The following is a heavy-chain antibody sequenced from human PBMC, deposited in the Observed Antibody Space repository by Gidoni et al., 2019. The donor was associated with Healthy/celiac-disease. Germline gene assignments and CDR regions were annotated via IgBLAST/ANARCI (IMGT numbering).Heavy chain of an antibody. J-gene: IGHJ6*02. CDR2: IIPIFGTA. CDR3: ASRHPKTWIQLWTTNYYYYYGMDV. D-gene: IGHD5-18*01. Sequence: QVQLVQSGAEVKKPGSSVKVSCKASGGTFSSYAISWVRQAPGQGLEWMGGIIPIFGTANYAQKFQGRFTITADESTSTAYMELSSLRSEDTAVYYCASRHPKTWIQLWTTNYYYYYGMDVWGQGTTVTVSS. CDR1: GGTFSSYA. V-gene: IGHV1-69*12.